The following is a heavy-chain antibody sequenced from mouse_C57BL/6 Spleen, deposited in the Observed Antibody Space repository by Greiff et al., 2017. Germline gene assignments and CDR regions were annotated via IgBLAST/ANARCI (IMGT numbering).Heavy chain of an antibody. V-gene: IGHV1-26*01. D-gene: IGHD2-4*01. Sequence: VQLQQSGPELVKPGASVKISCKASGYTFTDYYMNWVKQSHGKSLEWIGDINPNNGGTSYNQKFKGKATLTVDKSSSTAYMELRSLTSEDSAVXYCARDYARAMDYWGQGTSVTVSS. J-gene: IGHJ4*01. CDR2: INPNNGGT. CDR3: ARDYARAMDY. CDR1: GYTFTDYY.